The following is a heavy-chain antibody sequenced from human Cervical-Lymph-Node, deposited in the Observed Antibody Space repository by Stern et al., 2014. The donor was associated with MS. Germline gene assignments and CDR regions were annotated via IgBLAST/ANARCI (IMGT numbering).Heavy chain of an antibody. Sequence: EVQLVESGGGLVQPGGSLRLSCAASGFTFSTYWMSWVRQAPGKGLEWVANINQDGSQTNYVDSVKGRFTISRDNAKNSLFLQVNRLRAEDTAAYYCASHTTKIASGQTYYYYYGMDVWGQGTTVTVSS. D-gene: IGHD1-1*01. J-gene: IGHJ6*02. CDR1: GFTFSTYW. CDR3: ASHTTKIASGQTYYYYYGMDV. CDR2: INQDGSQT. V-gene: IGHV3-7*01.